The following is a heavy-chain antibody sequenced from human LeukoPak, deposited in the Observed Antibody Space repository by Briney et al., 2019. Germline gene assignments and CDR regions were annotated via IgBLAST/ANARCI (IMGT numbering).Heavy chain of an antibody. D-gene: IGHD2-21*01. Sequence: GGSLRLSCAASGFTFSSYWMSWVRQAPGKGLEWVANIKQDGSEKYYVDSVKGRFTISRDNAKNSLYLQMNSLRAEDTAVYYCAKEYSPGSRGYFDYWGQGTLVTVSS. CDR3: AKEYSPGSRGYFDY. V-gene: IGHV3-7*03. CDR1: GFTFSSYW. CDR2: IKQDGSEK. J-gene: IGHJ4*02.